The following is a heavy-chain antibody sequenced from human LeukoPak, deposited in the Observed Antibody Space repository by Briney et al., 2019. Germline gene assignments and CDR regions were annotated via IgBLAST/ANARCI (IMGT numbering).Heavy chain of an antibody. J-gene: IGHJ4*02. D-gene: IGHD3-22*01. Sequence: SETLSLTCTVSGGSISSSSYYWGWIRQPPGKGLEWIGSIYYSGSTYYNPSLKSRVTISVDTSKNQFSLKLSSVTAADTAVYYCARKAAVDYYDSSGFLDYWGQGTLVTVSS. V-gene: IGHV4-39*07. CDR1: GGSISSSSYY. CDR2: IYYSGST. CDR3: ARKAAVDYYDSSGFLDY.